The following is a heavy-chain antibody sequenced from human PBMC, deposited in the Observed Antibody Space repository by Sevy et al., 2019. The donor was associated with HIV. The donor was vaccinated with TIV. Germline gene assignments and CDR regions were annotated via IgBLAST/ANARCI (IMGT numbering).Heavy chain of an antibody. D-gene: IGHD3-22*01. J-gene: IGHJ4*02. CDR2: ISGGGDGT. Sequence: GGSLRLSCAASGFTFNIYAMSWVRQAPGKGLEWLSAISGGGDGTYYADSVKGRFTNSGDNSRNTLYLQMNSLRAEDTAVYYCAKRAYYSYNSDGHLVSSIDEADYWGQGTLVTVSS. V-gene: IGHV3-23*01. CDR3: AKRAYYSYNSDGHLVSSIDEADY. CDR1: GFTFNIYA.